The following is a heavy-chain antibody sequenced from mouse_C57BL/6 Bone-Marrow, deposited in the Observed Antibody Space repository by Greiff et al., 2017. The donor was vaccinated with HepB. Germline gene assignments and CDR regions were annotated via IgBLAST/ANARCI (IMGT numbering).Heavy chain of an antibody. CDR1: GFSLTSYA. J-gene: IGHJ1*03. CDR3: ARNLWLLREWYFDV. D-gene: IGHD2-3*01. Sequence: QVQLKESGPGLVAPSQSLSITCTVSGFSLTSYAISWVRQPPGKGLEWLGVIWTGGGTNYNSALKSRLSISQDNSKSQVFLKMNSLQTDDTARYYCARNLWLLREWYFDVWGTGTTVTVSP. CDR2: IWTGGGT. V-gene: IGHV2-9-1*01.